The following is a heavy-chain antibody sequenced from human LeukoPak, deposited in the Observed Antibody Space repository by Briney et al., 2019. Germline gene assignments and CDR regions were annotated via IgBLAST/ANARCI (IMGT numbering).Heavy chain of an antibody. CDR1: GFTFSIYT. D-gene: IGHD3-10*01. Sequence: PGGSLRLSCAASGFTFSIYTMVWVRQAPGKGLEWVAVTSYDGSNKYYADSVKGRSTISRDNSNNTLYLQMNSLRAEDTAVYYCARDWGVDSWGQGTLVTVSS. J-gene: IGHJ4*02. V-gene: IGHV3-30-3*01. CDR3: ARDWGVDS. CDR2: TSYDGSNK.